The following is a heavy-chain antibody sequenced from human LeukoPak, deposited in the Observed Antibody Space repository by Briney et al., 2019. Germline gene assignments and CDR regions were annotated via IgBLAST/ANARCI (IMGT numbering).Heavy chain of an antibody. V-gene: IGHV1-46*01. CDR3: ARDRERIAVASMGWFDP. D-gene: IGHD6-19*01. Sequence: VASVKVSCKASGYTFTGYYMHWVPQAPGQGLEWMGIINPSGGSTSYAQKFQGRVTMTRDMSTSIVYMELSSLRSEDTAVYYCARDRERIAVASMGWFDPWGQGTLVTVSS. J-gene: IGHJ5*02. CDR2: INPSGGST. CDR1: GYTFTGYY.